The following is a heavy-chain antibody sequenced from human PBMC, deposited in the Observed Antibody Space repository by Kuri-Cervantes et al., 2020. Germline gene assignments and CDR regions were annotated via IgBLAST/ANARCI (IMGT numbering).Heavy chain of an antibody. CDR3: ASDSYSSGWYVGFDY. CDR1: GYTFTSYY. D-gene: IGHD6-19*01. J-gene: IGHJ4*02. V-gene: IGHV1-46*01. CDR2: INPSGGST. Sequence: ASVKVSCKASGYTFTSYYMHWVRQAPGQGLEWMGIINPSGGSTSYAQKFQGRVTMTRDTSTSTVYMELSSLRSEDTAVYYCASDSYSSGWYVGFDYWGQGTLVTVSS.